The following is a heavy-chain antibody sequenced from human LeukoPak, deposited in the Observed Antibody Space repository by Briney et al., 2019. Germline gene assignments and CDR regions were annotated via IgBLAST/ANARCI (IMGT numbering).Heavy chain of an antibody. CDR2: IYYSGST. V-gene: IGHV4-39*01. CDR3: ARYYYDSSGYLARRAADAFDI. Sequence: SETLSLPCTVSGGSISSSSYYWGWIRQPPGKGLEWIGSIYYSGSTYYNPSLKRRVTISVDTSKNQFSLKLSSVTAADTAVYYCARYYYDSSGYLARRAADAFDIWGQGTMVTVSS. CDR1: GGSISSSSYY. D-gene: IGHD3-22*01. J-gene: IGHJ3*02.